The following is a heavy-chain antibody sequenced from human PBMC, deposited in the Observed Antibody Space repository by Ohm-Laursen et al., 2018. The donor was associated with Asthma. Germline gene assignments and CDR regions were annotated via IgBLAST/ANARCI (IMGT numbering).Heavy chain of an antibody. V-gene: IGHV3-23*01. CDR1: GFIVSTKF. CDR3: AKARSSDWYYYYYSGMDV. CDR2: ISGSGGST. J-gene: IGHJ6*02. D-gene: IGHD6-19*01. Sequence: GSLRLSCAASGFIVSTKFMIWVRQAPGKGLEWVSAISGSGGSTYYADSVKGRFTISRDNSKNTLYLQMNSLRAEDTAVYYCAKARSSDWYYYYYSGMDVWGQGTTVTVSS.